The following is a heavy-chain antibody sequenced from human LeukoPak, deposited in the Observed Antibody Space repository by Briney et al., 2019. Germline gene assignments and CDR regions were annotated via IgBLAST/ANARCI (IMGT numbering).Heavy chain of an antibody. J-gene: IGHJ4*02. CDR3: ARDEGGSRWENENYYFDY. CDR2: IYTSGST. V-gene: IGHV4-4*07. CDR1: GGSISSYY. D-gene: IGHD6-13*01. Sequence: PSETLSLTCTVSGGSISSYYWSWIRQPAGKGLEWIGRIYTSGSTNYNPSLKSRVTMSVDTSKSQFSLKLSSVTAADTAVYYCARDEGGSRWENENYYFDYWGQGTLVAVSS.